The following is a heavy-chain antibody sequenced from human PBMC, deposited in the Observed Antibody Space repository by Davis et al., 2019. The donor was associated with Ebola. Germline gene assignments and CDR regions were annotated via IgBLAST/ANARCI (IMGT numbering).Heavy chain of an antibody. CDR1: GYTFTHYY. V-gene: IGHV1-46*03. CDR3: ATPMGRGYIDY. Sequence: ASVKVSCKASGYTFTHYYLHWVRKAPGQGLEWMGIINPSGGSPSNAQKFQGRVTMTRDTSTSTVYMELSSLRSEDTAVYYCATPMGRGYIDYWGQGTLVTVSS. CDR2: INPSGGSP. D-gene: IGHD3-10*01. J-gene: IGHJ4*02.